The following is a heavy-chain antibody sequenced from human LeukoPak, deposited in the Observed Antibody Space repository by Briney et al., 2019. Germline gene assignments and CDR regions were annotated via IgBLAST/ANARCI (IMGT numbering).Heavy chain of an antibody. J-gene: IGHJ4*02. CDR1: GFTFSSYA. CDR2: ISSSGSTI. V-gene: IGHV3-21*04. Sequence: KPGGSLRLSCAASGFTFSSYAMSWVRQAPGKGLEWVSAISSSGSTIYYADSVKGRFTISRDNAKNSLYLQMNSLRAEDTAVYYCASGVHQWLRGIDYWGQGTLVTVSS. CDR3: ASGVHQWLRGIDY. D-gene: IGHD5-12*01.